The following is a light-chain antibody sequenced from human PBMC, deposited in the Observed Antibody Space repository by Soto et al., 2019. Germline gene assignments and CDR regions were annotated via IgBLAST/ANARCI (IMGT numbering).Light chain of an antibody. CDR1: QSVSRSY. CDR3: QHYRTS. J-gene: IGKJ4*01. CDR2: GAS. V-gene: IGKV3-20*01. Sequence: EIVLTQSPGTLPLSPGERATLSCRASQSVSRSYLAWSQQKPGQAPRQLIYGASSRATGIPDRFSGSGSGTYFTLTITRLEPEDFAVYYCQHYRTSFGGGTRVEIK.